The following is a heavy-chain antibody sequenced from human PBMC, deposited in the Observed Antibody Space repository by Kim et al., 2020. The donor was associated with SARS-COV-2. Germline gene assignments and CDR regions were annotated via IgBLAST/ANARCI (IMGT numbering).Heavy chain of an antibody. D-gene: IGHD3-10*01. V-gene: IGHV4-4*02. J-gene: IGHJ5*02. CDR1: GGSISSSNW. CDR2: IYHSGST. CDR3: ARAVLPPYGSGSYYMSWFDP. Sequence: SETLSLTCAVSGGSISSSNWWSWVRQPPGKGLEWIGEIYHSGSTNYNPSHTSRVTISEDKSKNQFSLKLSSVTAADTAVYYCARAVLPPYGSGSYYMSWFDPWGQGTLVTVSS.